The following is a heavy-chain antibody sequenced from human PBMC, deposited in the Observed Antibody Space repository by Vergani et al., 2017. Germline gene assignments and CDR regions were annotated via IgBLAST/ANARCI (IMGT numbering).Heavy chain of an antibody. CDR1: GITFKNAC. CDR2: TRNKARGHST. D-gene: IGHD3-3*01. CDR3: ARTLKFLDMDL. V-gene: IGHV3-72*01. J-gene: IGHJ6*04. Sequence: EVQVVESGGGLIKPGGSLRLSCVVSGITFKNACINWVRQAPGKGLELVARTRNKARGHSTDYAASVIGRFIVSRDASGKSVSLQMTRLRIDDTAVYFCARTLKFLDMDLWGKGTTVTVSS.